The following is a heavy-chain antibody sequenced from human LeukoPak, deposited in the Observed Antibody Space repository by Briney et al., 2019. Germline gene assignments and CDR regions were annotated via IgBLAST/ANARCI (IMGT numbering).Heavy chain of an antibody. J-gene: IGHJ4*02. CDR3: ARDGAYYYDSSGQKPFDY. V-gene: IGHV3-53*01. CDR1: GFTFDDYA. D-gene: IGHD3-22*01. CDR2: IYSGGST. Sequence: GGSLRLSCAASGFTFDDYAMHWVRQAPGKGLEWVSVIYSGGSTYYADSVKGRFTISRYNSKNTLYLQMNSLRAEDTAVYYCARDGAYYYDSSGQKPFDYWGQGTLVTVSS.